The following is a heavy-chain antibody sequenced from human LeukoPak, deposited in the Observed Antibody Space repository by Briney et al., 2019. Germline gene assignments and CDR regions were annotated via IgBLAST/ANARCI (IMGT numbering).Heavy chain of an antibody. Sequence: GGSLRLSCAASGFTFTNYWMSWVRQAPGTGLEWVANIKQDGNEKYYVDSVRGRFTITRDNAKNSLYLQMNSLRAEDTAVYYCAKSGLNRFDYWGQGTQVTVSS. V-gene: IGHV3-7*03. CDR1: GFTFTNYW. CDR3: AKSGLNRFDY. D-gene: IGHD2-15*01. CDR2: IKQDGNEK. J-gene: IGHJ4*02.